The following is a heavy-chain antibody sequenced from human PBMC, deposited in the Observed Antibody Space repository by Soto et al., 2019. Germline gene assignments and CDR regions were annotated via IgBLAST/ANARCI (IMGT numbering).Heavy chain of an antibody. CDR2: ISYDGSNK. CDR1: GFTFSSYA. CDR3: ARDKSSNFDFDY. D-gene: IGHD4-4*01. V-gene: IGHV3-30-3*01. Sequence: PGGSLRLSCAASGFTFSSYAMHWVRQAPGKGLEWVAVISYDGSNKYYADSVKGRFTISRDNSKNTLYLQMNSLRAEDTAVYYCARDKSSNFDFDYWGQGTLVTVSS. J-gene: IGHJ4*02.